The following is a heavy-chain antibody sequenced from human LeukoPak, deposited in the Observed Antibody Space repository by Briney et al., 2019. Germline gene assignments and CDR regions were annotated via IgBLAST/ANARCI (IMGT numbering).Heavy chain of an antibody. J-gene: IGHJ4*02. D-gene: IGHD3-22*01. Sequence: PSETLSLTCTVSGGSISSYYWSWIRQPPGKGLEWVSVIYSGGSTYYADSVKGRFTISRDNSKNTLYLQMNSLRAEDTAVYYCARAPGYYYDSSGYHSRPFDYWGQGTLVTVSS. CDR1: GGSISSYY. CDR3: ARAPGYYYDSSGYHSRPFDY. V-gene: IGHV3-66*01. CDR2: IYSGGST.